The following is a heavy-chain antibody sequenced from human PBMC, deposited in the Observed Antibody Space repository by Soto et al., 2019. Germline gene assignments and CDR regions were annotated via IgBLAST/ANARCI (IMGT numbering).Heavy chain of an antibody. CDR3: ARDEERDGYNSLRHDIVV. J-gene: IGHJ6*02. V-gene: IGHV1-46*01. D-gene: IGHD5-12*01. CDR1: GYTFTSYY. CDR2: INPSGGST. Sequence: ASVKVSCKASGYTFTSYYMHWVRQAPGQGLEWMGIINPSGGSTSYAQKFQGRVTMTRDTSTSTVYMELSSLRSEDTAVYYCARDEERDGYNSLRHDIVVWGQGTTVTVSS.